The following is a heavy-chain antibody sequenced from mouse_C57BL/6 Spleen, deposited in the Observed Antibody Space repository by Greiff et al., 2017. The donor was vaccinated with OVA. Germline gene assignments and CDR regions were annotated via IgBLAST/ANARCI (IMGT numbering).Heavy chain of an antibody. J-gene: IGHJ4*01. V-gene: IGHV1-15*01. CDR1: GYTFTDYE. Sequence: QVQLKESGAELVRPGASVTLSCKASGYTFTDYEMHWVKQTPVHGLEWIGAIDPETGGTAYNQKFKGKAILTADKSSSTAYMELRSLTSEDSAVYYCTRENYYGSAGAMDDWGQGTSVTVSS. D-gene: IGHD1-1*01. CDR3: TRENYYGSAGAMDD. CDR2: IDPETGGT.